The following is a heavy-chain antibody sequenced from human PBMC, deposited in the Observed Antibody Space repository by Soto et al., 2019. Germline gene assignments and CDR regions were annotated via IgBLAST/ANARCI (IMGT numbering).Heavy chain of an antibody. CDR3: ARDHMITFGGVIHDWFDP. J-gene: IGHJ5*02. D-gene: IGHD3-16*02. CDR1: GGSFSGYY. CDR2: INHSGST. Sequence: SETLSLTCAVYGGSFSGYYWSWIRQPPGKGLEWIGEINHSGSTNYNPSLKSRVTISVDTSKNQFSLKLSSVTAADTAVYYCARDHMITFGGVIHDWFDPWGQGTLVTVSS. V-gene: IGHV4-34*01.